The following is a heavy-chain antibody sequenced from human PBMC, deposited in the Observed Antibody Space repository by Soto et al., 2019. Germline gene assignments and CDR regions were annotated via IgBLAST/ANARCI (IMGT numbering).Heavy chain of an antibody. CDR2: LNPKSGNT. J-gene: IGHJ4*01. Sequence: ASVKVSCKASGYSFTKFDINWVRQAPGQGLEWMGLLNPKSGNTGYAQNLQGRVTMTRDTSISTAYMELRSLRSEDTALYYCARVTAGSSDFDYWG. D-gene: IGHD6-6*01. CDR1: GYSFTKFD. V-gene: IGHV1-8*01. CDR3: ARVTAGSSDFDY.